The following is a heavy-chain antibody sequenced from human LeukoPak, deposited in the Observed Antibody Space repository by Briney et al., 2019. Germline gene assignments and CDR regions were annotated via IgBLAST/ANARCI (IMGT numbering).Heavy chain of an antibody. CDR2: IYYSGST. D-gene: IGHD3-10*01. CDR3: ARGPTLWLNFDH. Sequence: PSETLSLTCTVSGGSISSSSYYWGWIRQPPGKGLEWIGSIYYSGSTYYNPSLKSRVTISVDTSKNQLSLNLTSVTAADTAVYFCARGPTLWLNFDHWGQGALITVSS. J-gene: IGHJ4*02. CDR1: GGSISSSSYY. V-gene: IGHV4-39*07.